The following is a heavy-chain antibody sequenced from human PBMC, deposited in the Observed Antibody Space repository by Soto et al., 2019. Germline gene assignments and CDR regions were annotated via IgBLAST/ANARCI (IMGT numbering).Heavy chain of an antibody. D-gene: IGHD4-17*01. Sequence: QITLKESGPTLVKPTQTLTLTCTSSGFSLRIRGGGVGWIRHPPGKALEWLALIYWDDDKRYSPPLKSSLTITKDTSKNQVVLTMTNMDPVDTATYYCAHLTTGGFYFDYWGQGTLVTVSS. CDR2: IYWDDDK. CDR3: AHLTTGGFYFDY. V-gene: IGHV2-5*02. CDR1: GFSLRIRGGG. J-gene: IGHJ4*02.